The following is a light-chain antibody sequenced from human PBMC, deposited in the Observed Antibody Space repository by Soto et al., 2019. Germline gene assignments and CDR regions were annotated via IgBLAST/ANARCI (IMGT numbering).Light chain of an antibody. V-gene: IGKV4-1*01. CDR3: QQYYSTPRWT. CDR2: WAS. J-gene: IGKJ1*01. Sequence: DIVTTQSPDSLAVSLGERATMNCKSSQSVLYSSNNKNYLAWYQQKPGQPPKLLIYWASTRESGVPDRFSGSGSGTDFTLTISSLQAEDVAVYYCQQYYSTPRWTFGQGTKVEIK. CDR1: QSVLYSSNNKNY.